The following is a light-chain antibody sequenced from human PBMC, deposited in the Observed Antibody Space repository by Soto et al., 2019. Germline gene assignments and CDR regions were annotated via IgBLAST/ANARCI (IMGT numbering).Light chain of an antibody. CDR1: QSVSSSY. J-gene: IGKJ3*01. Sequence: EIVLTQSPGTLSLSPGERATLSCRASQSVSSSYLAWYQQKPGQAPRLLIYDASSRATGSPDRFSGSGSGTDFTLTISRLEPEDFAVYYCQQYGRSFGPGTKVDIK. CDR2: DAS. V-gene: IGKV3-20*01. CDR3: QQYGRS.